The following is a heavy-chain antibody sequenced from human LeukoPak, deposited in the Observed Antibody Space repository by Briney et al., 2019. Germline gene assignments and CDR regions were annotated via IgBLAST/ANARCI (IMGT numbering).Heavy chain of an antibody. CDR3: TRLFTYGRGGYYEDY. J-gene: IGHJ4*02. Sequence: PGGSLRLSCAASGFTFSNAWMSWVRQAPGKGLEWVGRTRNKANSYSTEYAASVQGRFTISRDESENSLYLQMNSLKTEDTAVYYCTRLFTYGRGGYYEDYWGPGTLVTVSS. V-gene: IGHV3-72*01. CDR1: GFTFSNAW. CDR2: TRNKANSYST. D-gene: IGHD3-22*01.